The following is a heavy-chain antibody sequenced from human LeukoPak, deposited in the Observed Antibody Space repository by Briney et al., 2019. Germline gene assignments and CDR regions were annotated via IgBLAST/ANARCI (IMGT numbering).Heavy chain of an antibody. D-gene: IGHD3-22*01. CDR2: LNPSSGST. Sequence: ASVTVSFTASGYTFTTYYMHWVRQAPGQGLEWMGILNPSSGSTSYARKFQGRVTMTRDTSTSTFYMELRSLKSEDTAVYYCARDGEYYDSSGSYFDYWGQGTLVTVSS. J-gene: IGHJ4*02. V-gene: IGHV1-46*01. CDR1: GYTFTTYY. CDR3: ARDGEYYDSSGSYFDY.